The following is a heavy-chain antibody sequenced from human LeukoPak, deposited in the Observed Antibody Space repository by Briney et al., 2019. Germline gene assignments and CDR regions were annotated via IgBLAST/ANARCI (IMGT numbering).Heavy chain of an antibody. V-gene: IGHV1-2*02. CDR2: VNPNSGGT. Sequence: ASVKVSCKASGYTFTDYYMHWVRQAPGQGLEWMGWVNPNSGGTNYAQKFQGRVTMSTDTSISTAYMELSRLRSDDTAVYYCARSSYDSSGYFPLYFDYWGQGTLVTVSS. D-gene: IGHD3-22*01. CDR1: GYTFTDYY. CDR3: ARSSYDSSGYFPLYFDY. J-gene: IGHJ4*02.